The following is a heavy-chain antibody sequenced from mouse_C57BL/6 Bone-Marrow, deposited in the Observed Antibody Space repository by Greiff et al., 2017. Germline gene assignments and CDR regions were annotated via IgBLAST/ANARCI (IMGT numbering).Heavy chain of an antibody. Sequence: DVQLVESGGGLVQPKGSLKLSCAASGFSFNTYAMNWVRQAPGKGLEWVARIRSKSNNYATYYADSVKDRFTISRDDSESMLYLQMNNLKTEDTAMYYCVRHDYGSSDYWGQGTTLTVSS. J-gene: IGHJ2*01. CDR2: IRSKSNNYAT. CDR1: GFSFNTYA. V-gene: IGHV10-1*01. D-gene: IGHD1-1*01. CDR3: VRHDYGSSDY.